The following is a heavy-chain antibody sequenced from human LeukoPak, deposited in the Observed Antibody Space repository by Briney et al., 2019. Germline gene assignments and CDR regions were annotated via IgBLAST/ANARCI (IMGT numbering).Heavy chain of an antibody. D-gene: IGHD3-10*01. Sequence: ASVKVSCKASGYTFTSYAMNWVRQAPGQGLEWMGWINTNTGNPTYAQGFTGRFVFSLDTSVTTAYLQISSLKADDTAVYYCARANLWFGELGWIDPWGQGTLVTVSS. J-gene: IGHJ5*02. CDR2: INTNTGNP. CDR3: ARANLWFGELGWIDP. V-gene: IGHV7-4-1*02. CDR1: GYTFTSYA.